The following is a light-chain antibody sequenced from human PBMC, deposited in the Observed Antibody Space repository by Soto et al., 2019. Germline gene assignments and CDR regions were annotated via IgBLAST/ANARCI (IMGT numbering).Light chain of an antibody. CDR2: DAS. V-gene: IGKV3-11*01. CDR3: QQRSNWPS. CDR1: QSVSSY. J-gene: IGKJ4*01. Sequence: EIVLTQSPANMSMSPGESTTLSCRASQSVSSYLAWYQQKPGQAPRLLIYDASNRATGIPARFSGSGSGTDFTLTISSLEPEDFAVYYCQQRSNWPSFGGGTKVDIK.